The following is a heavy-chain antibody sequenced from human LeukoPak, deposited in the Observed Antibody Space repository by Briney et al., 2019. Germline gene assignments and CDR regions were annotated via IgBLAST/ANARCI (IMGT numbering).Heavy chain of an antibody. CDR3: AGHYDSSGYRVDVFDI. Sequence: GGSLRLSCAASGFIFSSYWMHWVRHAPGKGLAWVSRINTDGSSTSYADSVKGRFTISRDNAKNSLYLQMNSLRAEDTAVYFCAGHYDSSGYRVDVFDIWGQGTMVTVSS. J-gene: IGHJ3*02. D-gene: IGHD3-22*01. CDR1: GFIFSSYW. CDR2: INTDGSST. V-gene: IGHV3-74*01.